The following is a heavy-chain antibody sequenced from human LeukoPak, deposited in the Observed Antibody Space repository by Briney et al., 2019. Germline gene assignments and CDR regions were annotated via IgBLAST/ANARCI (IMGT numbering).Heavy chain of an antibody. V-gene: IGHV1-2*02. J-gene: IGHJ4*02. CDR3: ARDRYGDGFAHFDY. CDR1: GYTFTGYY. CDR2: ITPGGGT. Sequence: ASVKVSCKASGYTFTGYYMHWVRQAPGQGLQWMGWITPGGGTNYPQKFQGRVAITWDTSITTAYMDLSRLTSDDTAVYYCARDRYGDGFAHFDYWGQGALVTVSS. D-gene: IGHD5-24*01.